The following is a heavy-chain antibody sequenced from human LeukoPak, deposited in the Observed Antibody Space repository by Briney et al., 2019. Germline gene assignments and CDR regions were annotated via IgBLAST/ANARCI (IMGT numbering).Heavy chain of an antibody. CDR1: GYSLSSGYY. D-gene: IGHD3-3*01. CDR3: ARGAFGVLLSAFDI. CDR2: IYHSGST. J-gene: IGHJ3*02. Sequence: PWETLSLTCTVSGYSLSSGYYWGWIRQPPGKGLEWSGNIYHSGSTYSNPSLKSRVIISVDTSKNQFSPKLSSVTAADTAVYWCARGAFGVLLSAFDIWGQGTMVTVSS. V-gene: IGHV4-38-2*02.